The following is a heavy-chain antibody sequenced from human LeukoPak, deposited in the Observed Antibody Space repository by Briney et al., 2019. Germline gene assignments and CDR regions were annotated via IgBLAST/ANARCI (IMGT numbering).Heavy chain of an antibody. CDR2: INPNSGGT. V-gene: IGHV1-2*02. D-gene: IGHD5-18*01. Sequence: ASVKVSCKASGYTFTGYYMHWVRQAPGQGLEWMGWINPNSGGTNYAQKFQGRVTMTRDTSISTAYMELSRLRSDDTAVYYCAREHGYSYGWGDYFDYWGQGTLVTVSS. CDR3: AREHGYSYGWGDYFDY. J-gene: IGHJ4*02. CDR1: GYTFTGYY.